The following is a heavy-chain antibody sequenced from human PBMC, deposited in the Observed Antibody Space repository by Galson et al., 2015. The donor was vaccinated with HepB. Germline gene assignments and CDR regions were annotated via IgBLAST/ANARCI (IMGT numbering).Heavy chain of an antibody. CDR1: GFTFSSYW. J-gene: IGHJ4*02. CDR2: IKEDGSET. CDR3: ARQSWFGQLCYFDY. Sequence: SLRLSCAASGFTFSSYWMTWVRQAPGKRPEWVANIKEDGSETYSVDSVKGRFTISRDNAKNSLYLQMNSLRAADTAVYYCARQSWFGQLCYFDYWGQGTLVTVSS. D-gene: IGHD3-10*01. V-gene: IGHV3-7*01.